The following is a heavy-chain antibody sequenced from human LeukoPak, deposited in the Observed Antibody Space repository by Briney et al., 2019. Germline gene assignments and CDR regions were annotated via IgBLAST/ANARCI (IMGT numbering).Heavy chain of an antibody. CDR3: AKGSDSAAYSTLDS. J-gene: IGHJ4*02. CDR2: ISGSGGST. V-gene: IGHV3-23*01. D-gene: IGHD3-22*01. CDR1: GFTFSSYA. Sequence: GGSLRLSCAASGFTFSSYAMSWVRQAPGKGLEWVSAISGSGGSTYYADSVEGRFTISRDNSKNTPSLQMNSLRAEDTALYYCAKGSDSAAYSTLDSWGQGTLVTVSS.